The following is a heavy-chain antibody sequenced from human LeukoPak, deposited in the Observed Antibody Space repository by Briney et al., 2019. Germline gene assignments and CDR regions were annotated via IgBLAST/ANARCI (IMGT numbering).Heavy chain of an antibody. V-gene: IGHV4-31*03. D-gene: IGHD4-17*01. CDR2: IYYSGST. J-gene: IGHJ4*02. CDR1: GGSISSGGYY. CDR3: ASTPDYGDYVLGY. Sequence: SQTLSLTCTVSGGSISSGGYYWSWIRQHPGKGLEWIGYIYYSGSTYYNPSLKSRVTISVDTSKNQFSLKLSSVTAADTAVHYCASTPDYGDYVLGYWGQGTLVTVSS.